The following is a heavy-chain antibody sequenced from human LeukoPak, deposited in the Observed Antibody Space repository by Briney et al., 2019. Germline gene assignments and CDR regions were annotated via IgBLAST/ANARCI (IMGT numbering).Heavy chain of an antibody. CDR1: GGSISSYY. V-gene: IGHV4-59*12. CDR3: ARVRQFTRTFDY. CDR2: IYYSGST. Sequence: KPSETLSLTCTVSGGSISSYYWSWIRQPPGKGLEWIGYIYYSGSTNYNPSLKSRVTISVDTSKNQFSLKLSSVTAADTAVYYCARVRQFTRTFDYWGQGTLVTVSS. J-gene: IGHJ4*02. D-gene: IGHD1-7*01.